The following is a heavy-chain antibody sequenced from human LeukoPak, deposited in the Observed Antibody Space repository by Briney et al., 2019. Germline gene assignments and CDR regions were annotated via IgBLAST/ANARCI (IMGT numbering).Heavy chain of an antibody. Sequence: SETLSLTCTVSGDSISSFYWSWIRQPAGKGLEWIGRIYSSGSTNYNPSLESRVTMSVDTSKNQLSLKLSSVTAADTAVYYCARGTGYSSSWPPHWGQGTLVTVSS. D-gene: IGHD6-13*01. J-gene: IGHJ4*02. CDR1: GDSISSFY. CDR3: ARGTGYSSSWPPH. CDR2: IYSSGST. V-gene: IGHV4-4*07.